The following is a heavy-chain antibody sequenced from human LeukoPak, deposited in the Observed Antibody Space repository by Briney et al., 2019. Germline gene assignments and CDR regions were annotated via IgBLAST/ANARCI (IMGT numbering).Heavy chain of an antibody. V-gene: IGHV3-30-3*01. J-gene: IGHJ4*02. D-gene: IGHD5-18*01. Sequence: GGSLRLSCAASGFTFSSYAMHWVRQAPGKGLEWVAVISYDGSNKYYADSVKGRFTISRDNSKNTLYLQMNSLRAEDTAVYYCARGEYSYGPVSYFDYWGQGTLVTVPT. CDR1: GFTFSSYA. CDR2: ISYDGSNK. CDR3: ARGEYSYGPVSYFDY.